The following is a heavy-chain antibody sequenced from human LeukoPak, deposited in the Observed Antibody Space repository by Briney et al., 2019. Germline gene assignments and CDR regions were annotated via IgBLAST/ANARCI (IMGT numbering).Heavy chain of an antibody. CDR1: GYTFTGYY. Sequence: ASVKVSCKASGYTFTGYYMHWVRQAPGQGLEWMGRINPNSGGTNYAQKFQGRVTMTRDTSTSTAYMELSRLRSDDTAVYYCARGRPHHSSTSCYDYWGQGTLVTVSS. CDR3: ARGRPHHSSTSCYDY. D-gene: IGHD2-2*01. J-gene: IGHJ4*02. V-gene: IGHV1-2*06. CDR2: INPNSGGT.